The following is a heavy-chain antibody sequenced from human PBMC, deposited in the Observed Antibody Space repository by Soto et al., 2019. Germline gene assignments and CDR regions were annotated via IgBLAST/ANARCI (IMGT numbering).Heavy chain of an antibody. Sequence: PGGSLRLSCAASGFTFSSYEMNWVRQAPGKGLEWVSYISSSGSTIYYADSVKGRFTISRDNAKNSLYLQMNSLRAEDTAVYYCAREAGSGWSGDVDVWGQGTTVTVSS. J-gene: IGHJ6*02. CDR3: AREAGSGWSGDVDV. V-gene: IGHV3-48*03. CDR2: ISSSGSTI. D-gene: IGHD6-19*01. CDR1: GFTFSSYE.